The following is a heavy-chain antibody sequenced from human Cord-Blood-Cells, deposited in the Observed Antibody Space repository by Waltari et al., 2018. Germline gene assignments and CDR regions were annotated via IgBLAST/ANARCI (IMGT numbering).Heavy chain of an antibody. V-gene: IGHV1-69*01. Sequence: QVQLVQSGAEVKKPGSSVKVSCKASGGTFSSYAISWVRQPPRPGLEWMGGIIPIFGTANYAQKCQGRVTITADESTSTAYMELSSLRSEDTAVYYCARTLYCSGGSCYYYYGMDVWGQGTTVTVSS. D-gene: IGHD2-15*01. CDR1: GGTFSSYA. J-gene: IGHJ6*02. CDR3: ARTLYCSGGSCYYYYGMDV. CDR2: IIPIFGTA.